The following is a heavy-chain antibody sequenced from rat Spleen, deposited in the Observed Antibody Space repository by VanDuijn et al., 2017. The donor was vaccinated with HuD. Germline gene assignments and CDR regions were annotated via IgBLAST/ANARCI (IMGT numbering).Heavy chain of an antibody. CDR1: GFSLTSYH. Sequence: QVQLKESGPGLVQPSQTLSLTCTVSGFSLTSYHVSWVRQSPGKGLEWMGVIWTGGSTTYNSLLKSRLSISRDTSKSQVFLRLNSLQTEDTATYYCARDGAYYGYTGVMDAWGQGASVTVSS. CDR2: IWTGGST. J-gene: IGHJ4*01. V-gene: IGHV2-43*01. CDR3: ARDGAYYGYTGVMDA. D-gene: IGHD1-9*01.